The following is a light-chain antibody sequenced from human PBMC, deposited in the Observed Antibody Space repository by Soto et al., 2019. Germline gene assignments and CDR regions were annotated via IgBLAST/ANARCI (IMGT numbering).Light chain of an antibody. V-gene: IGKV3-20*01. Sequence: EILLTQAPSTLCLSPGGTATLSRRASQTVNSDYLAWFQQRPGQAPRLLIFATSRRATDIPDRFSGSGSGTDFTLAIRRLEPEDFAVYYCHQFGYSPRTFGQGTKVDIK. CDR3: HQFGYSPRT. CDR1: QTVNSDY. J-gene: IGKJ1*01. CDR2: ATS.